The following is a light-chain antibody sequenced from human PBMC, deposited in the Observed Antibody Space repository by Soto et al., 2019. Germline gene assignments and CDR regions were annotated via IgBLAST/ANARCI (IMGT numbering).Light chain of an antibody. J-gene: IGKJ4*01. CDR1: QSVSSY. CDR3: QQRSNWPGLT. Sequence: EIVLTQSPATLSLSPGERATLSCRASQSVSSYLAWYQQKPGQAPRLLIYDASNRATGIPARFSGSGSGTDFTLNISSLEPEDFAVYYCQQRSNWPGLTFGGGTKGEIK. CDR2: DAS. V-gene: IGKV3-11*01.